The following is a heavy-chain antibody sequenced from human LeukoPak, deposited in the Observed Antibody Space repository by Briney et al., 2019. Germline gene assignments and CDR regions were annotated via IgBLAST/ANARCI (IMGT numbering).Heavy chain of an antibody. CDR2: IFPSGSA. CDR3: ARDQASSSWSYYYYYYYMDV. D-gene: IGHD6-13*01. J-gene: IGHJ6*03. Sequence: SETLSLTCTVSGVSISSYYWSWIRQSPVKGLEWIGYIFPSGSAYYNPSLESRVTISLDTSENQFSLTLTSVTAADTAVSYCARDQASSSWSYYYYYYYMDVWGKGTTVTVSS. CDR1: GVSISSYY. V-gene: IGHV4-4*09.